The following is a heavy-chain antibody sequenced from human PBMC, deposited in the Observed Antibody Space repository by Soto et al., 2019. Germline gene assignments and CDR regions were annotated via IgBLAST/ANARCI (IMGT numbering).Heavy chain of an antibody. Sequence: PGGSLRLSCAASGFTFSISWMSWVRQAPGKGLEWVANINQDGGEKYYVDSVKGRFTISRDNAKNSLYLQMNSLRAEDTAVYYCARYKNYYDSSAYYGAFDYWGQGTLVTVSS. CDR3: ARYKNYYDSSAYYGAFDY. D-gene: IGHD3-22*01. V-gene: IGHV3-7*01. CDR1: GFTFSISW. CDR2: INQDGGEK. J-gene: IGHJ4*02.